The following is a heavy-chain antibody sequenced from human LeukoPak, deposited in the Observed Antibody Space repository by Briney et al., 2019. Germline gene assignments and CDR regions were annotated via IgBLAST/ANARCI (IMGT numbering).Heavy chain of an antibody. CDR2: ISGGGRST. CDR3: ARERYFDY. Sequence: GGSLRLSCAASGFTFSTCAMSWIRQAPGKGLEWVSTISGGGRSTDYADSVKGHFTISRDNSKNTLYLQMNSLRAEDTAVYYCARERYFDYWGQGTLVTVSS. V-gene: IGHV3-23*01. J-gene: IGHJ4*02. CDR1: GFTFSTCA.